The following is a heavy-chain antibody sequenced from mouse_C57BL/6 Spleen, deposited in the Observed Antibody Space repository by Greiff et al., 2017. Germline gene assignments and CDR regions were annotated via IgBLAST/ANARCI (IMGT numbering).Heavy chain of an antibody. V-gene: IGHV5-4*01. Sequence: EVQGVESGGGLVKPGGSLKLSCAASGFTFSSYAMSWVRQTPEKRLEWVATISDGGSYTYYPDNVKGRFTISRDNAKNNLYLQMSHLKSEDTAMYYCARGAGLFAYWGQGTLVTVSA. CDR2: ISDGGSYT. D-gene: IGHD3-3*01. CDR3: ARGAGLFAY. CDR1: GFTFSSYA. J-gene: IGHJ3*01.